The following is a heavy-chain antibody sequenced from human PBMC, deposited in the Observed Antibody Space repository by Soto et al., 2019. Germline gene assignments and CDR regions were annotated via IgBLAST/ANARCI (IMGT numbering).Heavy chain of an antibody. CDR1: GYTFTGYY. D-gene: IGHD1-20*01. J-gene: IGHJ5*02. V-gene: IGHV1-2*04. CDR3: ARGTPLTYNQGGHNWFDP. CDR2: INPNSGGT. Sequence: QVQLVQSGAEVEKPGASVKVSCKASGYTFTGYYMHWVRQAPGQGLEWMGWINPNSGGTNYAQKFQGWVTMTRDTSISTAYMELSRLRSDDTAVYYCARGTPLTYNQGGHNWFDPWGQGTLVTVSS.